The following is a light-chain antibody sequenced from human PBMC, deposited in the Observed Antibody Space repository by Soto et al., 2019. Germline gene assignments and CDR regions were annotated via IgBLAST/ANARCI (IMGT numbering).Light chain of an antibody. V-gene: IGLV2-14*01. Sequence: SALTQPASVSASPGQSITISCTGTSSDIGIYDYVSWYQQHPGKAPKLIIYEVSHRPSGVSGRFSGSKSGNTASLTISGLQAEDEADYYCSSFTRINTEVFGGGTKLTVL. CDR2: EVS. J-gene: IGLJ2*01. CDR1: SSDIGIYDY. CDR3: SSFTRINTEV.